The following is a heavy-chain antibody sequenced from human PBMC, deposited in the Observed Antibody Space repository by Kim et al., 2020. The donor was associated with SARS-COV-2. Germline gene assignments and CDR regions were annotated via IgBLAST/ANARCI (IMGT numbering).Heavy chain of an antibody. J-gene: IGHJ4*02. V-gene: IGHV1-8*01. CDR3: AAAHDY. D-gene: IGHD6-13*01. CDR2: PNSGNT. Sequence: PNSGNTGYAQKFQGRVTMTRNTSISTAYMELSSLRSEDTAVYYCAAAHDYWGQGTLVTVSS.